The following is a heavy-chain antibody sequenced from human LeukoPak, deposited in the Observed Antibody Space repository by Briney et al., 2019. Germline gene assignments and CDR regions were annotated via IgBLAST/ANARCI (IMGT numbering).Heavy chain of an antibody. V-gene: IGHV1-46*01. J-gene: IGHJ4*02. D-gene: IGHD2-21*02. CDR2: INPSGGST. CDR3: ARDSLPYCGGDCYSINLPFDY. CDR1: GYTFTSYY. Sequence: GASVKVSSKASGYTFTSYYMHWVRQAPGQGLEWMGIINPSGGSTSYAQKFQGRVTMTRDTSTSTVYMELSSLRSEDTAVYYCARDSLPYCGGDCYSINLPFDYWGQGTLVTVSS.